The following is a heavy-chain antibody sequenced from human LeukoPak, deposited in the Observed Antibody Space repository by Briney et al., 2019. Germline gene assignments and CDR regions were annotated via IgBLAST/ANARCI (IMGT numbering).Heavy chain of an antibody. V-gene: IGHV4-59*01. CDR2: VYHSGSI. J-gene: IGHJ4*02. CDR3: VGSYGGYVLDF. D-gene: IGHD5-12*01. CDR1: GGSISSYS. Sequence: SETLSLTCNVSGGSISSYSWNWIRQSPGKGLEWIGRVYHSGSINYNPSLKSRVTISVDTSKNQFSLRLSSVTAADTAVYYCVGSYGGYVLDFWGQGTLVIVSS.